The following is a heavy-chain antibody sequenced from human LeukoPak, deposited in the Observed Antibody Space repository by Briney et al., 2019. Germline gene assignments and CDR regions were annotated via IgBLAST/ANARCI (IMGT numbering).Heavy chain of an antibody. J-gene: IGHJ3*02. V-gene: IGHV3-23*01. Sequence: GGSLRLSCAASGFTFSSSAMTWVRQAPGKGLEWVSSLTGGSDNSEHADSVKGRFSISRDNSKNTLYLQMNSLRAEDTAVYYCARERIRAFDIWGQGTMVTVSS. CDR1: GFTFSSSA. D-gene: IGHD2-15*01. CDR3: ARERIRAFDI. CDR2: LTGGSDNS.